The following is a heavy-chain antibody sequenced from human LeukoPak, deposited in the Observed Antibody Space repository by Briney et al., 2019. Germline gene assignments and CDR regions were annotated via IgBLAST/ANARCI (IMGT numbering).Heavy chain of an antibody. V-gene: IGHV4-59*01. CDR3: ARDVSGYYLY. D-gene: IGHD3-22*01. Sequence: SETLSLTCTVSGGSISSYYWSWIRQPPGKGLEWIGYIHYSGSTNYNPSLKSRVTISVDTSKNQFSLKLSSVTAADTAVYYCARDVSGYYLYWGQGTLVTVSS. J-gene: IGHJ4*02. CDR2: IHYSGST. CDR1: GGSISSYY.